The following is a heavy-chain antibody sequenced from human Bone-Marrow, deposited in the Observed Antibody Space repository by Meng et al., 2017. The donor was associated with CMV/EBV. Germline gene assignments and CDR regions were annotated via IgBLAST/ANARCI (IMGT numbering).Heavy chain of an antibody. D-gene: IGHD2-15*01. CDR3: ARGAVAGGFDP. Sequence: SETLSLTCTVSGGSISSYYWNWIRQSPGKGLEWIGYIYYSGNTDYNPSLKSRVTISVDTSKNQFSLKLSSVTAADTAVYYCARGAVAGGFDPWGQGTLVTVSS. V-gene: IGHV4-59*01. CDR1: GGSISSYY. J-gene: IGHJ5*02. CDR2: IYYSGNT.